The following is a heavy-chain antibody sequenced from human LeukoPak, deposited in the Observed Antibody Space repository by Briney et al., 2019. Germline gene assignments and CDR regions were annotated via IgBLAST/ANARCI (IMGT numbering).Heavy chain of an antibody. V-gene: IGHV1-18*01. CDR3: ARTYLVVVPAASCY. CDR2: ISPHNGNT. Sequence: ASVKVSCKASGYTFVTYGISWVRQAPGQGLEWMGWISPHNGNTKYAQKFQGRVTMTTDTSTSTAHMELRSLRSDDTAIYYCARTYLVVVPAASCYWGPGNLVTVSS. D-gene: IGHD2-2*01. CDR1: GYTFVTYG. J-gene: IGHJ4*02.